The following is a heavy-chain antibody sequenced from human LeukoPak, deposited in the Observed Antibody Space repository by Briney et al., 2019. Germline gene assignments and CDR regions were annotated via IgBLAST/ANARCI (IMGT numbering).Heavy chain of an antibody. CDR3: ARGGDGYNTNFDY. CDR1: GFTFSSYS. V-gene: IGHV3-21*01. CDR2: ISSSSSYI. D-gene: IGHD5-24*01. Sequence: GGSLRLSXAASGFTFSSYSMNWVRQAPGKGLEWVSSISSSSSYIYYADSVKGRFTISRDNAKNSLYLQMNSLRAEDTAVYYCARGGDGYNTNFDYWGQGTLVTVSS. J-gene: IGHJ4*02.